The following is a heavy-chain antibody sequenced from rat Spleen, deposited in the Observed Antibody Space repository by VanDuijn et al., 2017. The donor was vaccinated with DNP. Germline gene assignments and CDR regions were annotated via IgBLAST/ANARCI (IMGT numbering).Heavy chain of an antibody. CDR1: GFTFSDYA. CDR3: ARGREDFDY. J-gene: IGHJ2*01. V-gene: IGHV5-17*01. D-gene: IGHD1-11*01. CDR2: ISYDGGRS. Sequence: EVQLVESGGGLVQPGRSLKISCATSGFTFSDYAMAWVRQAPKKGLDWVAIISYDGGRSHYRNSVKGRFTISRDNAKSTLYLQLDSLRSEDTATYYCARGREDFDYWGQGVMVTVSS.